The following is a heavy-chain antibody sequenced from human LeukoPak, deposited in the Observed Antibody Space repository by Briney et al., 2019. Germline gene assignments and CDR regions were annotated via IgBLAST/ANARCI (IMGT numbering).Heavy chain of an antibody. CDR2: IYSSGST. CDR1: GDSISIYY. J-gene: IGHJ4*02. CDR3: ARLGSGYDVPFDY. V-gene: IGHV4-59*04. D-gene: IGHD3-22*01. Sequence: SETLSLTCSVSGDSISIYYWGWIRQPPGKGLEWIGNIYSSGSTYYNPSLKSRVTISVDTSKNQFSLKLSSVTAADTALYYCARLGSGYDVPFDYWGQGTLVTVAS.